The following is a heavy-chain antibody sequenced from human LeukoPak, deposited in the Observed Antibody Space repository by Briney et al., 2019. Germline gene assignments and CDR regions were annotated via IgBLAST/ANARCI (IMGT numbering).Heavy chain of an antibody. CDR1: GFSFDDYG. J-gene: IGHJ4*02. Sequence: GGSLRLSCAASGFSFDDYGMGWVRQVPGKGLEWVSGINWTGNSSAYGDSVKGRFTISRDSAKKSLYLQMNSLRAEDTALYYCARGDVDYYDSRGYSPLDYWGQGTLVTVS. CDR2: INWTGNSS. CDR3: ARGDVDYYDSRGYSPLDY. D-gene: IGHD3-22*01. V-gene: IGHV3-20*04.